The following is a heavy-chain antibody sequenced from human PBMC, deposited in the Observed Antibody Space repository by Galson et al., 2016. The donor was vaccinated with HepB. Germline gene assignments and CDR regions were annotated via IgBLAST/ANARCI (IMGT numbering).Heavy chain of an antibody. D-gene: IGHD6-19*01. J-gene: IGHJ4*02. V-gene: IGHV3-74*01. Sequence: SLRLSCAASGFTFSSYWMHWVRQAPGKGLMWVSHINIDGKTTNYADSVKGRITISRDNAKSTVFLEMNSLRADDTAVYYCVRSGGWPDFWGQGTLVTVSS. CDR3: VRSGGWPDF. CDR1: GFTFSSYW. CDR2: INIDGKTT.